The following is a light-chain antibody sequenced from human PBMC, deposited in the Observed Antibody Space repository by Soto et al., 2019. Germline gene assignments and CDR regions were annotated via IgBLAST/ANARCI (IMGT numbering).Light chain of an antibody. Sequence: QAVVTQPPSVSGAPGQRVTISCTGSSSNIGSRYDVHWYQHLPGTAPKLLIYGNTNRPSGVPDRFSGSKSGTSASLAITGLQAEDEADYYCQSYDNSLSGWVFGGGTKVTVL. J-gene: IGLJ3*02. CDR3: QSYDNSLSGWV. V-gene: IGLV1-40*01. CDR1: SSNIGSRYD. CDR2: GNT.